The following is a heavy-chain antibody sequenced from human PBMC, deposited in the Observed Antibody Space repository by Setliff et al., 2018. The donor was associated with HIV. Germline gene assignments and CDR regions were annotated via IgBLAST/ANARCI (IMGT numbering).Heavy chain of an antibody. J-gene: IGHJ4*02. CDR3: ARDQSDWFY. Sequence: SETLSLTCTVSGGSISSHYWSWIRQPPGKGLEWIGSIYYSGSTKYNPSLKSRITISVDMSKNQFSLKLNSVTAADTAVYYCARDQSDWFYWGQGTLVTVSS. D-gene: IGHD3-3*01. CDR1: GGSISSHY. CDR2: IYYSGST. V-gene: IGHV4-59*11.